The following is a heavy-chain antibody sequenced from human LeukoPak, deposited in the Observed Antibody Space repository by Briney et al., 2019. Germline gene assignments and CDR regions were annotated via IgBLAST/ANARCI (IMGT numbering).Heavy chain of an antibody. CDR3: ARQYCSNTSCYFWLDY. D-gene: IGHD2-2*01. V-gene: IGHV1-2*06. J-gene: IGHJ4*02. CDR2: INPNSGGT. Sequence: GASVKVSCKASGYTFTGYYMHWVRQAPGQGLEWMGRINPNSGGTNYAQKFQGRVTMTRDTSISTAYMELSRLRPDDTAVYYCARQYCSNTSCYFWLDYWGQGTLVTVSS. CDR1: GYTFTGYY.